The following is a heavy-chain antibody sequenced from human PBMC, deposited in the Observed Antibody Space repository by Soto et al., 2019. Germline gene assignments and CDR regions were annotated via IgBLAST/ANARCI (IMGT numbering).Heavy chain of an antibody. CDR3: TRGGPDAFCGGGRCYFDY. Sequence: EVQLVESGGGLVQPGRSLRLSCAASGFTFDDFAMHWVRRVPGKGLEWVSSITWNSNVIGYADSVKGRFTISRDNAKNSLDLQMNSLRPEDTAFYYCTRGGPDAFCGGGRCYFDYWGQGTLVTVSS. D-gene: IGHD2-15*01. CDR1: GFTFDDFA. J-gene: IGHJ4*02. CDR2: ITWNSNVI. V-gene: IGHV3-9*01.